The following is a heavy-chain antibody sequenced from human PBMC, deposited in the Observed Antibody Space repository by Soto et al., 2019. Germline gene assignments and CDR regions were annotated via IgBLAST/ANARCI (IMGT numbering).Heavy chain of an antibody. D-gene: IGHD3-16*01. CDR2: ISDGGGRT. J-gene: IGHJ4*02. CDR3: AKKRGARDADNQYYFDY. V-gene: IGHV3-23*01. Sequence: GGSLRLCCAASGFTFSIYAMTWVRQAPGKGLEWVSSISDGGGRTYYADSVKGRVTISRDNSENTLYLQLYSLRAEDTAIYYCAKKRGARDADNQYYFDYWGQGTPVTVYS. CDR1: GFTFSIYA.